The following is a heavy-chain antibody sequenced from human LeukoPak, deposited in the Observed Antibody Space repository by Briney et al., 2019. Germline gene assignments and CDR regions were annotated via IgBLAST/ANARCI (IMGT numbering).Heavy chain of an antibody. CDR3: ARDKILVGASDAFDT. CDR1: GGSFSGYY. CDR2: INHSGST. D-gene: IGHD1-26*01. Sequence: SETLSLTCAVYGGSFSGYYWSWIRQPPGKGLEWIGEINHSGSTNYNPSLKSRVTISVDTSKNQFSLKLSSVTAADTAVYYCARDKILVGASDAFDTWGQGTMVTVSS. J-gene: IGHJ3*02. V-gene: IGHV4-34*01.